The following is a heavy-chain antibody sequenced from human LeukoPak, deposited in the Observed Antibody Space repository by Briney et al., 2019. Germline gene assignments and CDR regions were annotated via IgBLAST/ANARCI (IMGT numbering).Heavy chain of an antibody. V-gene: IGHV3-23*01. D-gene: IGHD1-7*01. CDR2: ISGSGGST. CDR3: AKDKYNWNYGEFDY. J-gene: IGHJ4*02. CDR1: GFSFSTYA. Sequence: GGSLRLSCAASGFSFSTYAMAWVRQAPGKGLEWVSSISGSGGSTYYADSVRGRFTISRDYSKNTLHLQMNSLRAEDTAVYYCAKDKYNWNYGEFDYWGQGTLVTVSS.